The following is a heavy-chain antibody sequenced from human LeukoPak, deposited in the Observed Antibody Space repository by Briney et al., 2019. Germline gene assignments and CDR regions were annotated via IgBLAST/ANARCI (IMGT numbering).Heavy chain of an antibody. CDR1: GYTFSNYD. CDR3: ARQLLWFGELSYSGAPNFWFDP. J-gene: IGHJ5*02. V-gene: IGHV1-8*03. CDR2: MNPNSGNT. D-gene: IGHD3-10*01. Sequence: VASVKASCKASGYTFSNYDINWVRQAPGQGLEWMGYMNPNSGNTVYAQKFQGRVTITTNTSINTAYMELSRLRSDDTAVYYCARQLLWFGELSYSGAPNFWFDPWGQGTLVTVSS.